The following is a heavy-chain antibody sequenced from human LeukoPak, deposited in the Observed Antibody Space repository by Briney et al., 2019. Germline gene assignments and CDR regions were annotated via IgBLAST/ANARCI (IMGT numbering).Heavy chain of an antibody. CDR3: ARSTFTNLGAAFDV. CDR2: ISHSGNT. CDR1: GDTITNTNW. D-gene: IGHD2-8*01. J-gene: IGHJ3*01. Sequence: SGTLSLTCDVSGDTITNTNWWNWVRQSPGKGLKWIGEISHSGNTNYNPSLKSRVTISLDRSKKQFSLKLSSVTAADTAVYYCARSTFTNLGAAFDVWGQGTMVAVSS. V-gene: IGHV4-4*02.